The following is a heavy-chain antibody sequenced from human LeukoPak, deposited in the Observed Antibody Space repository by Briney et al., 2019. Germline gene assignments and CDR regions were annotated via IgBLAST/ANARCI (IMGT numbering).Heavy chain of an antibody. CDR2: IYYSGNT. J-gene: IGHJ6*03. D-gene: IGHD3-9*01. CDR1: GCSISSGYY. CDR3: ARLKANILTGYDYYYYYMDV. V-gene: IGHV4-61*01. Sequence: PSETLSLTCTVSGCSISSGYYWGWIRQPPGKGLEWIGSIYYSGNTNYNPSLKSRVTISVDTSKNQFSLKLSSVTAADTAMYYCARLKANILTGYDYYYYYMDVWGKGTTVTVSS.